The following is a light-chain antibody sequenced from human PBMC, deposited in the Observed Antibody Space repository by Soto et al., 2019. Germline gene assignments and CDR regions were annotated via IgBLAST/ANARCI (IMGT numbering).Light chain of an antibody. V-gene: IGLV2-14*01. CDR1: SSDVGGYNY. CDR2: EVS. Sequence: QSALTQPASVSGSPGQSITISCTGTSSDVGGYNYVSWYQHHPGKAPKLMIHEVSDRPSGISNRFSGSKSGNTASLTISGLQAEYEADYYCSSYGSDTTDVFGTGTKVTVL. CDR3: SSYGSDTTDV. J-gene: IGLJ1*01.